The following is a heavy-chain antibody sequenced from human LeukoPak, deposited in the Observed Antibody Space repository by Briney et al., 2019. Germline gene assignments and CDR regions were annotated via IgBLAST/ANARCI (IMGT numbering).Heavy chain of an antibody. CDR3: ASGLRGYGI. D-gene: IGHD2-15*01. CDR1: GFTVSNNY. CDR2: IYSGGST. J-gene: IGHJ3*02. Sequence: GGSLRLSCAASGFTVSNNYMSWVRQAPGQGLEGVSAIYSGGSTFFADSVKGRFNISRDNSKNTLYLQMNSLRTEDTAVYYCASGLRGYGIWGQGTRVTVSS. V-gene: IGHV3-53*01.